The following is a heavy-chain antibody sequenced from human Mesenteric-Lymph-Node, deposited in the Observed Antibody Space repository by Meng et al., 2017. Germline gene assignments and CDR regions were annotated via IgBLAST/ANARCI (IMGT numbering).Heavy chain of an antibody. D-gene: IGHD2-8*02. Sequence: LSLTCAASGISFDDHAMHWVRQAPGKGPERVSGISWNSGSIGYADSVKGRFTISRDNAKNSLYLQMNSLRAEDTAVYYCARGLVDMDVWGQGTTVTVSS. V-gene: IGHV3-9*01. CDR2: ISWNSGSI. CDR3: ARGLVDMDV. CDR1: GISFDDHA. J-gene: IGHJ6*02.